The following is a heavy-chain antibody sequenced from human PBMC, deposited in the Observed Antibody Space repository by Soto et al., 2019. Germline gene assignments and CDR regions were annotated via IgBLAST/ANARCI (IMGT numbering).Heavy chain of an antibody. CDR2: FRTSGDGGTT. Sequence: GGSLRLSCAASGFTFSSYSMSWVRQAPGKGLEWVSGFRTSGDGGTTYYADSVKGRFTISRDNSKNMLFLQMNSLRAEETAIYYWAKKVNYGQGSQCFHYWCQAPLLTVS. V-gene: IGHV3-23*01. CDR3: AKKVNYGQGSQCFHY. D-gene: IGHD3-10*01. J-gene: IGHJ4*02. CDR1: GFTFSSYS.